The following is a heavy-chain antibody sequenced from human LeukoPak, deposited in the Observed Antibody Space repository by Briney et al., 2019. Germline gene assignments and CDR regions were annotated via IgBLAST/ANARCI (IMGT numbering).Heavy chain of an antibody. CDR2: IKQDGSEK. Sequence: GGSLRLSCAASGFTFYSYWMSWVRQAPGKGLEWVANIKQDGSEKYYVDSVKGRFTISRDNAKNSLYLQMNSRRAEDTAVYYCAKVGLSRNIVAFDYWGQGTLVTVSS. J-gene: IGHJ4*02. CDR3: AKVGLSRNIVAFDY. V-gene: IGHV3-7*01. CDR1: GFTFYSYW. D-gene: IGHD5-12*01.